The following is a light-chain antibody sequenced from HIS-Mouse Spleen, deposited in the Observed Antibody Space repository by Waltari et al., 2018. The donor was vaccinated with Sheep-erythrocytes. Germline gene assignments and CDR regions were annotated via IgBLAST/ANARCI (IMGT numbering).Light chain of an antibody. J-gene: IGKJ1*01. Sequence: DIQMTQSPSTLSASVGDRVTITCRASQSSSSWLAWYQQKPGKAPKLPIYKASSLESGVPSRFSGSGSGTEFTLTISSLQPDDFATYYCQQYNSYRTFGQGTKVEIK. CDR2: KAS. CDR3: QQYNSYRT. CDR1: QSSSSW. V-gene: IGKV1-5*03.